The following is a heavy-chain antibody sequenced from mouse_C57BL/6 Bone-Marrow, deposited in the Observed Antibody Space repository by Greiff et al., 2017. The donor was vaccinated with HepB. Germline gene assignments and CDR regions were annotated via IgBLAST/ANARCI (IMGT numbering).Heavy chain of an antibody. D-gene: IGHD2-4*01. CDR1: GYSITSGYY. CDR2: ISYDGSN. V-gene: IGHV3-6*01. J-gene: IGHJ3*01. CDR3: ARVGDYDGAWFAY. Sequence: EVKLMESGPGLVKPSPSLSLTCSVTGYSITSGYYWNWIRQFPGNKLEWMGYISYDGSNNYNPSLKNRISITRDTSKNQFFLKLNSVTTEDTATYYCARVGDYDGAWFAYWGQGTLVTVSA.